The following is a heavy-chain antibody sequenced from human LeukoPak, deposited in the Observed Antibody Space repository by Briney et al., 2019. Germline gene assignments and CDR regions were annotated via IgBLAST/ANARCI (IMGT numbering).Heavy chain of an antibody. CDR3: AKMAAARENFDY. CDR1: GFTVSNNY. J-gene: IGHJ4*02. Sequence: GGALRLSCAASGFTVSNNYMNWVRQAPGKGLEWVAFIRYDGSNKYYADSVKGRFTISRDNSKNTLYLQMNSLRAEDTAVYYCAKMAAARENFDYWGQGTLVTVSS. V-gene: IGHV3-30*02. CDR2: IRYDGSNK. D-gene: IGHD6-6*01.